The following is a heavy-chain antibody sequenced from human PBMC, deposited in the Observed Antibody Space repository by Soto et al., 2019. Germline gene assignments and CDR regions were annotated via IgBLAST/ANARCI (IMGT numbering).Heavy chain of an antibody. CDR2: IYYSGST. D-gene: IGHD1-1*01. CDR1: GGSISSYY. Sequence: SETLSLTCTVSGGSISSYYWSWIRQPPGKGLEWIGYIYYSGSTNYNPSLKSRVTISVDTSKNQFSLKPSSVTAADTAVYYCARDRGIQLFDYWGQGTLVTVSS. J-gene: IGHJ4*02. CDR3: ARDRGIQLFDY. V-gene: IGHV4-59*01.